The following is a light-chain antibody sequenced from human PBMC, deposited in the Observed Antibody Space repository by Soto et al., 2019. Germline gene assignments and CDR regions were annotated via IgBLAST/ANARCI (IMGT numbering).Light chain of an antibody. CDR2: DAS. J-gene: IGKJ2*01. Sequence: EIVLTQSPATLSLSPGERATLSCRASQSVSSYLAWYQQKPGQAPMLLIYDASNRATGIPARFSGSGSGTDFTLTISSLEPEDFAVYYCHQRSNWPHTFGQGTKLEIK. CDR1: QSVSSY. CDR3: HQRSNWPHT. V-gene: IGKV3-11*01.